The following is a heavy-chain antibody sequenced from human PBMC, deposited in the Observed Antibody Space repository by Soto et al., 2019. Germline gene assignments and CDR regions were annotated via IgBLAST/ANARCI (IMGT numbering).Heavy chain of an antibody. CDR2: ISGSGGST. V-gene: IGHV3-23*01. J-gene: IGHJ4*02. Sequence: EVQLLESGGGLVQPGGSLRLSCAASGFTFSSYVMSWVRQAPGKGLQWVSAISGSGGSTYYADSVKGRFTISRDKSKNTLYLQMNSLRAEDTAVYYCTKDYESELYSGKYAIDYWGQGTLVSVST. CDR3: TKDYESELYSGKYAIDY. CDR1: GFTFSSYV. D-gene: IGHD1-26*01.